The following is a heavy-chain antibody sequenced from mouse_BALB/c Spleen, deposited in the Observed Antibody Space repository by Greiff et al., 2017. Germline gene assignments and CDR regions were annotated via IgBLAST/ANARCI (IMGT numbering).Heavy chain of an antibody. Sequence: EVNLVESGGGLVKPGGSLKLSCAASGFAFSSYDMSWVRQTPEKRLEWVAYISSGGGSTYYPDTVKGRFTISRDNAKNTLYLQMSRLKSEDTAMYYCARGGGEEDWFAYWGQGTLVTVSA. CDR3: ARGGGEEDWFAY. J-gene: IGHJ3*01. CDR1: GFAFSSYD. V-gene: IGHV5-12-1*01. CDR2: ISSGGGST.